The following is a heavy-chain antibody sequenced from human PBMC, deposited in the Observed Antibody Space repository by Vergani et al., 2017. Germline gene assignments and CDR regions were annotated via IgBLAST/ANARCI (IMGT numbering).Heavy chain of an antibody. CDR3: AKDIKAYDYGGNSPSYYGMDV. J-gene: IGHJ6*02. Sequence: EVQLVESGGVVVQPGGSLRLSCAASGFTFDDYTMHWVRQAPGKGLEWVSLISWDGGSTYYADSVKGRFTISRDNSKSSLYLQMNSLRAEDTALYYCAKDIKAYDYGGNSPSYYGMDVWGQGTTVTVSS. D-gene: IGHD4-23*01. CDR1: GFTFDDYT. CDR2: ISWDGGST. V-gene: IGHV3-43D*03.